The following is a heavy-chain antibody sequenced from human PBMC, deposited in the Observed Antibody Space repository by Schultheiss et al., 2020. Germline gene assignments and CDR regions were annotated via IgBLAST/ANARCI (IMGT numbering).Heavy chain of an antibody. J-gene: IGHJ4*02. CDR1: GYTFTGYY. D-gene: IGHD3-16*01. CDR3: ARDRGAFDY. V-gene: IGHV1-69*04. Sequence: SVKVSCKASGYTFTGYYIHWVRQAPGQGLEWMGRIIPILGIANYAQKFQGRVTITADKSTSTAYMELSSLRSEDTAVYYCARDRGAFDYWGQGTPVTVSS. CDR2: IIPILGIA.